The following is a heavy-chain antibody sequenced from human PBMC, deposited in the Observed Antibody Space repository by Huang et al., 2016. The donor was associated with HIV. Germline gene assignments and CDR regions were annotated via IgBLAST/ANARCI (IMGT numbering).Heavy chain of an antibody. D-gene: IGHD3-16*01. Sequence: QVQLHQWGAGLLKPSETLSLTCAVYGGSFSGPNWTWLRQTPGKGLEWIGEINHSGRTKYSPSLKRRVTISLDTSKNQFSLRLRSVTAADTAVYYCARGRGDARGFLGLDFWGQGTLVTVSS. CDR1: GGSFSGPN. J-gene: IGHJ4*02. V-gene: IGHV4-34*01. CDR3: ARGRGDARGFLGLDF. CDR2: INHSGRT.